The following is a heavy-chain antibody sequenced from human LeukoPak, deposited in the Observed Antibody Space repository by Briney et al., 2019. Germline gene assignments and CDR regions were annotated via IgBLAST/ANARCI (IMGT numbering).Heavy chain of an antibody. D-gene: IGHD6-19*01. Sequence: SETLYLTCTVSGGSISSSSYYWGWIRQPPAKGMEWIGSIYDSGSTYYNPSLKSRVTISVDTSKNQFSLKLSSVTAADTAVYYCARDRSSSGWPRTYYYGMDVWGQGTTVTVSS. J-gene: IGHJ6*02. CDR2: IYDSGST. CDR1: GGSISSSSYY. V-gene: IGHV4-39*07. CDR3: ARDRSSSGWPRTYYYGMDV.